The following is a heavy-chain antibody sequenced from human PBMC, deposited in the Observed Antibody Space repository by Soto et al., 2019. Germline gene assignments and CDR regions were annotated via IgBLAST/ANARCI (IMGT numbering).Heavy chain of an antibody. CDR1: GFTFSSYA. D-gene: IGHD2-15*01. CDR3: ARDIVVVVDGYFDY. J-gene: IGHJ4*02. Sequence: GGSLRLSCAASGFTFSSYAMHWVRQAPGKGLEWVAVISYDGSNKYYADSVKGRFTISRDNSKNTLYLQMNSLRAEDTAVYYCARDIVVVVDGYFDYWGQGTLVTVSS. CDR2: ISYDGSNK. V-gene: IGHV3-30-3*01.